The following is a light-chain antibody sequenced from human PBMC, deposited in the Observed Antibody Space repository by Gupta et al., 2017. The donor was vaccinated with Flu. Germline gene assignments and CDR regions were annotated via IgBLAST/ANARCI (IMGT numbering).Light chain of an antibody. V-gene: IGKV3D-15*01. CDR1: EAVGNF. CDR2: GTS. J-gene: IGKJ3*01. CDR3: QQYANSPRS. Sequence: PVTLSGSPAERATLSCGTSEAVGNFFAWYQQNPGHGPRLVIFGTSTRAAGPPHRSLGSGFGTGLTLTINRREPQDFAVYFCQQYANSPRSFGPGTKVDI.